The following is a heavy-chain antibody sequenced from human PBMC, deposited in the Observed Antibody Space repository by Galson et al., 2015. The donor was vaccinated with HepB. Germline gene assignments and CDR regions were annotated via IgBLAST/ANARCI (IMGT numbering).Heavy chain of an antibody. CDR1: GYTFTTYG. V-gene: IGHV1-18*01. Sequence: SVKVSCKASGYTFTTYGISWVRQAPGQGLEWMGWISTYNFNTDFAQRLQDRVTMSTDTATNTAYMELRSLGSDDTAVYYCARARYSTSPPDYWGQGTLVTVSS. J-gene: IGHJ4*02. CDR2: ISTYNFNT. CDR3: ARARYSTSPPDY. D-gene: IGHD1-26*01.